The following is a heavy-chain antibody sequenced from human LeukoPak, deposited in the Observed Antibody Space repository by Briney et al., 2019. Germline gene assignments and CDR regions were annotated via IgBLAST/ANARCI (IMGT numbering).Heavy chain of an antibody. V-gene: IGHV4-61*08. CDR3: ARGLLWFGELLPQNWFDP. D-gene: IGHD3-10*01. Sequence: SQTLSLTCTVSGGSISSGDYYWSWIRQPPGKGLEWIGYIYYSGSTNYNPSLKSRVTISVDTSKNQFSLKLSSVTAADTAVYYCARGLLWFGELLPQNWFDPWGQGTLVTVSS. CDR2: IYYSGST. CDR1: GGSISSGDYY. J-gene: IGHJ5*02.